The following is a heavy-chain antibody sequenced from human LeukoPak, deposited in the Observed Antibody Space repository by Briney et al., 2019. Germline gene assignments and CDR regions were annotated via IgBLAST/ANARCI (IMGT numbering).Heavy chain of an antibody. V-gene: IGHV3-30*04. CDR2: ISSGGSNK. J-gene: IGHJ4*02. CDR3: ARARKYCSGGTCYRYYFDY. CDR1: GFTFSSYA. D-gene: IGHD2-15*01. Sequence: GGSLRLSCAASGFTFSSYAMHWVRQAPGKGLEWVAVISSGGSNKYYADSVKGRFTISRDNSKNTLYLQMNSLRAEDTALFYCARARKYCSGGTCYRYYFDYWGQGTLVTVSS.